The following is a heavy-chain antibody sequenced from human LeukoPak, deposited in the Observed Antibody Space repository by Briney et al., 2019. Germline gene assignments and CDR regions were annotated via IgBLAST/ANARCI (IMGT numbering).Heavy chain of an antibody. CDR1: GYTFTSYG. J-gene: IGHJ3*02. CDR3: AREYYYDSSGCPDAFDI. CDR2: ISAYNGNT. V-gene: IGHV1-18*01. D-gene: IGHD3-22*01. Sequence: EASVKVSCKASGYTFTSYGISWVRQAPGQGLEWMGWISAYNGNTNYAQKLQGRVTMTRDTSTSTVYMELSSLRSEDTAVYYCAREYYYDSSGCPDAFDIWGQGTMVTVSS.